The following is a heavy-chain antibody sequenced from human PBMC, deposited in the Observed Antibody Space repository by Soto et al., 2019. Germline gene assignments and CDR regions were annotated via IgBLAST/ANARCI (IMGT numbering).Heavy chain of an antibody. J-gene: IGHJ4*02. CDR3: AKDGNYYDSSGYNDY. Sequence: GGSLRLSCAAPGFTFSSYGMHWVRQAPGKGLEWVAVISYDGSNKYYADSVKGRFTISRDNSKNTLYLQMNSLRAEDTAVYYCAKDGNYYDSSGYNDYWGQGTLVTVSS. D-gene: IGHD3-22*01. CDR2: ISYDGSNK. CDR1: GFTFSSYG. V-gene: IGHV3-30*18.